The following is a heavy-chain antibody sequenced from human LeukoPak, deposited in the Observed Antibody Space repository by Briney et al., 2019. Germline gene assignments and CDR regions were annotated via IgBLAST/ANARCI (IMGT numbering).Heavy chain of an antibody. V-gene: IGHV4-39*01. J-gene: IGHJ4*02. Sequence: NPSETLSLTCTVSGDSINTSNYFWGWIRQSTGKGLEWIGNIYYIGTSDYNPSLKSRVTISIDTSKNQFSLNLRSVTAADTAFYYCARHRSGSYIRYFDLWGQGALVTVSS. D-gene: IGHD1-26*01. CDR1: GDSINTSNYF. CDR3: ARHRSGSYIRYFDL. CDR2: IYYIGTS.